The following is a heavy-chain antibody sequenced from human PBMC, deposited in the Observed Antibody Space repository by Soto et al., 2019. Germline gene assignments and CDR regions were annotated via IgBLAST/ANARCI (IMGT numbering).Heavy chain of an antibody. V-gene: IGHV6-1*01. D-gene: IGHD3-16*02. CDR2: TYYRSKWYN. Sequence: PSQTLSLTCAISGDSVSSNSAAWNWIRQSPSRGLEWLGRTYYRSKWYNDYAVSVKSRITINPDTSKNQFSLQLNSVTPEDTAVYYCARDRVYYDYVWGSYRHYYFDYWGQGTLVTVSS. CDR1: GDSVSSNSAA. J-gene: IGHJ4*02. CDR3: ARDRVYYDYVWGSYRHYYFDY.